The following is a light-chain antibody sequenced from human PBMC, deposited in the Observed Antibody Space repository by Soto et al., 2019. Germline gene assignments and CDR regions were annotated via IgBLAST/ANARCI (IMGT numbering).Light chain of an antibody. V-gene: IGLV2-14*01. Sequence: QSALTQPASVSGFPGQSITISCTGTSSDIGGYNYVSWYQQHPGNAPKLIIYDVTNRPSGVSNRFSGSKSGDTASLTISGLLAEDEADYYCSSYTSSTTLSIFGGGTKVTVL. CDR2: DVT. CDR3: SSYTSSTTLSI. J-gene: IGLJ2*01. CDR1: SSDIGGYNY.